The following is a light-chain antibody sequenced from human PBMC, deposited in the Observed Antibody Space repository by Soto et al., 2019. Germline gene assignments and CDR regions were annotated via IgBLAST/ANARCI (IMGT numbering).Light chain of an antibody. J-gene: IGKJ1*01. CDR1: QSISSY. CDR3: HQVNDWPRGT. Sequence: EIVMTQSPATLSVSPGERATLSCRASQSISSYLAWYQQKPGQAPRLLIYGASTRATDIPARFSGGGSGTEFTLTINSLQSEDVAVYYCHQVNDWPRGTFGQGTMVDI. CDR2: GAS. V-gene: IGKV3-15*01.